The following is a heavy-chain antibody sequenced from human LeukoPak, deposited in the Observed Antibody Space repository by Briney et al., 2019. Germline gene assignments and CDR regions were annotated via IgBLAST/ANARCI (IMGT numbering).Heavy chain of an antibody. CDR3: AKDSGSGWYLGYYFDY. D-gene: IGHD6-19*01. J-gene: IGHJ4*02. CDR1: GFTFSSYG. CDR2: ISYDGSNK. V-gene: IGHV3-30*18. Sequence: GGSLRLSCAASGFTFSSYGIHWVRQAPGKGLEWVAVISYDGSNKYYAHTVKGRFTISRDNSKNTLYPQMNCRRAEDTAVYCCAKDSGSGWYLGYYFDYWGEGTLVTVS.